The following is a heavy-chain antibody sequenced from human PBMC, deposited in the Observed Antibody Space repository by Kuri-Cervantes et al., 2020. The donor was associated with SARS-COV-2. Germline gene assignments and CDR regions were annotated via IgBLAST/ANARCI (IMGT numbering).Heavy chain of an antibody. CDR2: IIPIFGTA. CDR1: GYTFTGYY. Sequence: SVKVSCKASGYTFTGYYMHWVRQAPGQGLEWMGGIIPIFGTANYAQKFQGRVTITTDESTSTAYMELSSLRSEDTAVYYCAREGPTHYYDSSGYGAALHYYYYMDVWGKGTTVTVSS. CDR3: AREGPTHYYDSSGYGAALHYYYYMDV. D-gene: IGHD3-22*01. J-gene: IGHJ6*03. V-gene: IGHV1-69*05.